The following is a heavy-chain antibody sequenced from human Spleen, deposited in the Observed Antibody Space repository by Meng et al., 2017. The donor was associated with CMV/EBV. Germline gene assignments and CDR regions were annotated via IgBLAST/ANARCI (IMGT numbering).Heavy chain of an antibody. Sequence: ASGSTFTRYGITWVRQAPGQGLEWMGWISGYNGNTYYAQTVQGRVTMTTDTSTSTAYMELRSLRSDDTAVYYCAREGVVGTTIYFDYWGQGTLVTVSS. CDR1: GSTFTRYG. D-gene: IGHD1-1*01. V-gene: IGHV1-18*01. CDR3: AREGVVGTTIYFDY. CDR2: ISGYNGNT. J-gene: IGHJ4*02.